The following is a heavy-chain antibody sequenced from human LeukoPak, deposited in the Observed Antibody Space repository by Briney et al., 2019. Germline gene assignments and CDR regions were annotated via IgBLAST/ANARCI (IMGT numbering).Heavy chain of an antibody. V-gene: IGHV1-69*04. Sequence: GASVKVSCKASGGTFSSYAISWVRQAPGQGLEWMGRISPILGIANYAQKFQGRVTITADKSTSTAYMELSSLRSEDTAVYYCARDSFGLELRCWGQGTLVTVSS. J-gene: IGHJ4*02. CDR1: GGTFSSYA. CDR3: ARDSFGLELRC. D-gene: IGHD1-7*01. CDR2: ISPILGIA.